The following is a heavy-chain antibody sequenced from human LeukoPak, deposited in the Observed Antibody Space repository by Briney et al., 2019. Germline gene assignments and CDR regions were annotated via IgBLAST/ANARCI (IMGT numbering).Heavy chain of an antibody. CDR3: ARHGYSSGWSNFDY. Sequence: SETLSLTCTVSGGSISSYYWSWIRQPPGKGLEWIGYIYYSGSTNYNPSLKSRVTISVDTSKNQFSLKLSSVTAADTAVYYCARHGYSSGWSNFDYWGQGTLVTVSS. CDR1: GGSISSYY. J-gene: IGHJ4*02. CDR2: IYYSGST. V-gene: IGHV4-59*08. D-gene: IGHD6-19*01.